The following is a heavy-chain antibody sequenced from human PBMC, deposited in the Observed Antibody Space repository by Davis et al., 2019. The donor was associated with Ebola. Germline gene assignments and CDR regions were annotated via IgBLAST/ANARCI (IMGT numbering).Heavy chain of an antibody. J-gene: IGHJ4*02. CDR3: ARDSSIAAAGTGFYFDS. D-gene: IGHD6-13*01. Sequence: SETLSLTCTVSGGSISSGDYYWSWIRQPPGKGLEYIGYIYYSGSTYYNPSLKSRVTISVDTFKNQFSLKLSSVTAADSAVYYCARDSSIAAAGTGFYFDSWGQGTLVTVSS. CDR1: GGSISSGDYY. CDR2: IYYSGST. V-gene: IGHV4-30-4*01.